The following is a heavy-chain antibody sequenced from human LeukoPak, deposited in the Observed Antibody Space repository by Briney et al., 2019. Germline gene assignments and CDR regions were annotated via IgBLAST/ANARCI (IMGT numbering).Heavy chain of an antibody. CDR1: GFSFTNHA. CDR2: IKEDGSDK. J-gene: IGHJ4*02. CDR3: ARDQWRLFDY. Sequence: GGSLRLSCAASGFSFTNHAMSWVRQAPGKGLEWVASIKEDGSDKYYVDSVKGRFTISRDSAKNSLFLQMNSLRAEDTAVYYCARDQWRLFDYWGQGTLVTVSS. V-gene: IGHV3-7*04. D-gene: IGHD2-21*02.